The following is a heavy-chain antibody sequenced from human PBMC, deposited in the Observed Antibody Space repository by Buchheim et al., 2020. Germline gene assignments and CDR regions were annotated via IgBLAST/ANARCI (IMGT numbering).Heavy chain of an antibody. CDR2: INHSGST. V-gene: IGHV4-34*01. CDR1: GGSFSGYY. Sequence: QVQLQQWGAGLLKPSETLSLTCAVSGGSFSGYYWSWIRQPPGKGLEWIGEINHSGSTNYNPSLKSRVTISVDTSKNQLSLKLSSVTAADTAVYYCARAELVGNWFDPWGQGTL. CDR3: ARAELVGNWFDP. J-gene: IGHJ5*02. D-gene: IGHD6-6*01.